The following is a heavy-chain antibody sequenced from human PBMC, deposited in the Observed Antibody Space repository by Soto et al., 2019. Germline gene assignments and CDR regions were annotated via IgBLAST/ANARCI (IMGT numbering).Heavy chain of an antibody. CDR3: TRGSGGMSVEYYGVGGGVD. CDR2: IRSKAYGGTT. CDR1: GFTFGDYA. Sequence: PGGSLRLSCTASGFTFGDYAMSWFRQAPGKGLEWVGFIRSKAYGGTTEYAASVKGRFTISRDDSKSIAYLHMNSLKTEDTAVYYSTRGSGGMSVEYYGVGGGVDWGQGTLVTVSS. J-gene: IGHJ4*02. D-gene: IGHD3-3*01. V-gene: IGHV3-49*03.